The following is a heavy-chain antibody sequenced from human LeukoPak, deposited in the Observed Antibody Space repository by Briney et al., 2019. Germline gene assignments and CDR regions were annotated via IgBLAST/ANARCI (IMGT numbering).Heavy chain of an antibody. V-gene: IGHV3-9*01. CDR3: ARARYYYDSSGYYVFDY. J-gene: IGHJ4*02. D-gene: IGHD3-22*01. CDR1: GFTFDDYD. CDR2: IRWNSGSI. Sequence: GGSLRLPCAASGFTFDDYDMHWVRQAPGKGLEWVSGIRWNSGSIGYADSVKGRFTISRDNAKNSLYLQMNSLRAEDTALYYCARARYYYDSSGYYVFDYWGQGTLVTVSS.